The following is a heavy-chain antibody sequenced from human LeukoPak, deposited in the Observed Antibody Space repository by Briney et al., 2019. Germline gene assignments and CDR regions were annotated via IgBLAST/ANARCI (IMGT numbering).Heavy chain of an antibody. CDR1: GFTFSSYA. Sequence: GGSLRLSCAASGFTFSSYAMSWVRQAPGKGLEWVSAISGSGGSTYYADSVKGRCTISRDNSKNTLYLQMNSLRAEDTAVYYCAKDGRYCSGGSCYYAEYFQHWGQGTLVTVSS. CDR3: AKDGRYCSGGSCYYAEYFQH. D-gene: IGHD2-15*01. CDR2: ISGSGGST. J-gene: IGHJ1*01. V-gene: IGHV3-23*01.